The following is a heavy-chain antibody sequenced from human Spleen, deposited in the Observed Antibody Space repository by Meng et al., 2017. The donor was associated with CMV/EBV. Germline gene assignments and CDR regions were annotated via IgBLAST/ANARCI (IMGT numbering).Heavy chain of an antibody. V-gene: IGHV3-15*01. CDR2: IKSKTDGGTT. Sequence: FTFSNAWMSWVRQAPGKGLEWVGRIKSKTDGGTTDYAAPVKGRFTISRDDSKNTLYLQMNSLKTEDTAVYYCTTVGVWFGELLYDFDYWGQGTLVTVSS. CDR3: TTVGVWFGELLYDFDY. D-gene: IGHD3-10*01. J-gene: IGHJ4*02. CDR1: FTFSNAW.